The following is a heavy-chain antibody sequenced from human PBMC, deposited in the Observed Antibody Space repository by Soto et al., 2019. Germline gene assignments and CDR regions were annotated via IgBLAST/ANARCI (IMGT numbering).Heavy chain of an antibody. J-gene: IGHJ6*02. D-gene: IGHD6-13*01. CDR3: ARGGTVSSSWYFGSRYYGMDV. CDR1: GGSFSGYY. Sequence: ETLSLTCAVYGGSFSGYYWSWIRQPPGKGLEWIGEINHSGSTNYNPSLKSRVTISVDTSKNQFSLKLSSVTAADTAVYYCARGGTVSSSWYFGSRYYGMDVWGQGTTVTVSS. V-gene: IGHV4-34*01. CDR2: INHSGST.